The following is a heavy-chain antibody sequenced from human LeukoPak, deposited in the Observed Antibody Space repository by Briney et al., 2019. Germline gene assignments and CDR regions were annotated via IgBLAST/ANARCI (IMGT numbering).Heavy chain of an antibody. V-gene: IGHV4-34*01. D-gene: IGHD3-22*01. CDR3: ARHAKVSGYGYGRKAFDV. CDR1: GGSLSGYF. CDR2: INDSGRT. J-gene: IGHJ3*01. Sequence: PSETLSLTCGVYGGSLSGYFWSWIRQPPGKGLEWIGEINDSGRTNYNPPLKSRVTISVDTSKNQLSLKVNSVTAADTAVYYCARHAKVSGYGYGRKAFDVWGQGTMVTVSS.